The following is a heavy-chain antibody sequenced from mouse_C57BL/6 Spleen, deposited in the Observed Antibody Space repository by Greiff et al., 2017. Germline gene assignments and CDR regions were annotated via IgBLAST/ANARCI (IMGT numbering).Heavy chain of an antibody. D-gene: IGHD1-1*01. CDR2: IYPGDGDT. CDR3: ASREHYGSNPFAY. CDR1: GYAFSSSW. V-gene: IGHV1-82*01. Sequence: QVQLQQSGPELVKPGASVKISCKASGYAFSSSWMHWVKQRPGKGLEWIGRIYPGDGDTNYNGKFKGKATLTADKSSSTAYMQLSSLTSEDAAVYFCASREHYGSNPFAYWGQGTLVTVSA. J-gene: IGHJ3*01.